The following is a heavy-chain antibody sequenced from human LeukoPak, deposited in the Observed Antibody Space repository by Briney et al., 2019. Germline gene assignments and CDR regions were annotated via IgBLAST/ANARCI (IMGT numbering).Heavy chain of an antibody. D-gene: IGHD6-13*01. Sequence: ASVKLSCKVSGYTLTELSMHWVRQAPGKGLEWMGGFDPEDGETIYAQKFQGRVTMTEDTSTDTAYMELSSLRSEDTAVYYCATVLSSSWYSGGMDVWGQGTTVTVSS. V-gene: IGHV1-24*01. CDR3: ATVLSSSWYSGGMDV. CDR1: GYTLTELS. J-gene: IGHJ6*02. CDR2: FDPEDGET.